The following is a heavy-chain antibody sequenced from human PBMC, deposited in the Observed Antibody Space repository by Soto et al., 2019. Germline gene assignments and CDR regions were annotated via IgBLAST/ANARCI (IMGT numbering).Heavy chain of an antibody. CDR1: GFTFSSYA. CDR2: ISGSGGST. Sequence: GGSLRLSCAASGFTFSSYAMSWVRQAPGKGLEWVSAISGSGGSTYYADSVKGRFTISRDNSKNTLYLQMNSLRAEDTAVYYCAKELRSSWYYYYGMDVWGQGTTVTVSS. CDR3: AKELRSSWYYYYGMDV. J-gene: IGHJ6*02. D-gene: IGHD6-13*01. V-gene: IGHV3-23*01.